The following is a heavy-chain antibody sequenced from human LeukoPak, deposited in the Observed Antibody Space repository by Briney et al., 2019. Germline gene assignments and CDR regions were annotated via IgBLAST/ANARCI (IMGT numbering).Heavy chain of an antibody. CDR3: AGGSYYRTDAFDI. CDR1: GGSISSSSYY. D-gene: IGHD1-26*01. V-gene: IGHV4-39*01. J-gene: IGHJ3*02. CDR2: IYYSGST. Sequence: SETLSLTCTVSGGSISSSSYYWGWIRQPPGKGLEWIGSIYYSGSTYYNPSLKSRVTMSVDTSKNQFSLKLSSVTAADTAVYYCAGGSYYRTDAFDIWGQGTMVTVSS.